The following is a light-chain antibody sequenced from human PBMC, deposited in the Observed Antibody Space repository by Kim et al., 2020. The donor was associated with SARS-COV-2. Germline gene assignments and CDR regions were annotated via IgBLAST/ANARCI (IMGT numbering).Light chain of an antibody. Sequence: QSITIPCTGSSSDVGGYNYVSWYQQHPGKAPKLMIYDVSNRPSGVSIRFSGSKSGNMAYLTISGLQAEDEADYYCSSYAGSSTLWVFGGGTQLTVL. CDR2: DVS. V-gene: IGLV2-14*03. CDR3: SSYAGSSTLWV. CDR1: SSDVGGYNY. J-gene: IGLJ3*02.